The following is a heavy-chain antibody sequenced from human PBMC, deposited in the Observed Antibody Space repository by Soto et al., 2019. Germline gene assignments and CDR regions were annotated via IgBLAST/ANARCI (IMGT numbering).Heavy chain of an antibody. Sequence: LRLSCAASGFTFKLYTMHWVRQPPGKGLEWVSFCTPSSSSISYADSVEGRFTISRDNARNSLYLQIPNLRAEDTAVYYCARDAASSLDHWGQGTLVTVSS. CDR1: GFTFKLYT. J-gene: IGHJ4*02. CDR3: ARDAASSLDH. CDR2: CTPSSSSI. D-gene: IGHD6-13*01. V-gene: IGHV3-21*04.